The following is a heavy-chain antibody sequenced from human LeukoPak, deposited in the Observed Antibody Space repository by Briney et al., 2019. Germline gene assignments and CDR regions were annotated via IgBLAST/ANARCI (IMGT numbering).Heavy chain of an antibody. Sequence: GGSLRLSCAASGFTFSTYAMSWVRQAPGKGLEWVSAISGTGGSTYYADSVKGRFTISRDNSKNTLYLQMNSLRAEDTAVYYCAKNGYIIGWSDYWGQGTLDTVSS. CDR2: ISGTGGST. D-gene: IGHD6-19*01. CDR3: AKNGYIIGWSDY. CDR1: GFTFSTYA. J-gene: IGHJ4*02. V-gene: IGHV3-23*01.